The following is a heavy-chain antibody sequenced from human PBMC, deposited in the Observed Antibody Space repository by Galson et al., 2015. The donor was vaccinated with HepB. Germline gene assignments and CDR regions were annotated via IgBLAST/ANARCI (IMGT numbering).Heavy chain of an antibody. CDR1: GFTFSRYS. CDR2: ISSSSSTT. CDR3: AKDAIIYGDNPWYFDY. D-gene: IGHD2-21*02. V-gene: IGHV3-48*01. Sequence: SLRLSCAASGFTFSRYSMNWIRQVPGKGLEWVSYISSSSSTTYYGDSVKGRFTISRDNAKSMVFLHMNSLTVADSAIYYCAKDAIIYGDNPWYFDYWGQGTLVAVSS. J-gene: IGHJ4*02.